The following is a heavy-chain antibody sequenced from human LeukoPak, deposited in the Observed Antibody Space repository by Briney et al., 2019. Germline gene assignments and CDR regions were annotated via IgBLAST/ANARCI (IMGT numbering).Heavy chain of an antibody. D-gene: IGHD2-21*01. CDR1: GGSISSYH. J-gene: IGHJ3*02. Sequence: PSETLSLTCTVSGGSISSYHWIWIRQPPGKGLEWIGYIHYSGSTNYNPSLKSRVTTSVDTSKKQFSLRLRSVTAADTAVYYCARSVSWGLLVRDDAFDIWGQGTMVTVSS. CDR2: IHYSGST. V-gene: IGHV4-59*08. CDR3: ARSVSWGLLVRDDAFDI.